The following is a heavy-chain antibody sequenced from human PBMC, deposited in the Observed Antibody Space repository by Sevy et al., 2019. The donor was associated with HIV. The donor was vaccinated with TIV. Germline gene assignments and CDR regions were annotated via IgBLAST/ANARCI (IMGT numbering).Heavy chain of an antibody. CDR1: GFTFSSYS. Sequence: GGSLRLSCAASGFTFSSYSMNWVRQAPGKGLEWVSYISSSSTIYYADAVKGRFTISRDNAKNSLYLQMNSLRDEDTAVYYCARGLKRGGRYAFDIWGQGTMVTVSS. J-gene: IGHJ3*02. V-gene: IGHV3-48*02. CDR3: ARGLKRGGRYAFDI. D-gene: IGHD6-19*01. CDR2: ISSSSTI.